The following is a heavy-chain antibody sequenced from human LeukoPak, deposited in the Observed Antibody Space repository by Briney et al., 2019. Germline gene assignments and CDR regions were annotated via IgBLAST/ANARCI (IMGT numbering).Heavy chain of an antibody. J-gene: IGHJ4*02. D-gene: IGHD3-16*01. CDR1: GGSINNYY. CDR2: IHYSGIT. CDR3: ARRPPRGNYFDY. V-gene: IGHV4-59*01. Sequence: SETLSLTCTVSGGSINNYYWGWIRQPPGKGLEWIGYIHYSGITNYHPSLKGRDTISVDTSKNQFSLRLNSVTAADTAVYYCARRPPRGNYFDYWGQGTLVTVSS.